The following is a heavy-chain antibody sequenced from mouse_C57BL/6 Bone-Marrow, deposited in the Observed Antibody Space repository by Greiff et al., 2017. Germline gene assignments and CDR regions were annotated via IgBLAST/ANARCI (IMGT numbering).Heavy chain of an antibody. CDR3: ARGAGYFDV. Sequence: VQLQQSGPELVKPGASVKISCKASGYTFTDYYMNWVKQSHGKSLEWIGDINPNNGGTSYNQKFKGKATLTVDKSSSTAYMELRRLTSEDSAVYYWARGAGYFDVWGTGTTVTVSS. V-gene: IGHV1-26*01. CDR2: INPNNGGT. CDR1: GYTFTDYY. J-gene: IGHJ1*03.